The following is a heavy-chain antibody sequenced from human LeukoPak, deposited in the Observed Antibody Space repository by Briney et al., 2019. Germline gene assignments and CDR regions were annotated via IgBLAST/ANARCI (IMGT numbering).Heavy chain of an antibody. Sequence: SVTLSLTCTVSGGSIGSYYWSWIRQPPGKGLEWIGYIYYSGSTYYNPSLKSRVSISVDTSKNQFSLKLSSVTAADTAVYYCANSANYGGNSGYFDYWGQGTLVTVSS. CDR3: ANSANYGGNSGYFDY. CDR2: IYYSGST. D-gene: IGHD4-23*01. J-gene: IGHJ4*02. V-gene: IGHV4-59*04. CDR1: GGSIGSYY.